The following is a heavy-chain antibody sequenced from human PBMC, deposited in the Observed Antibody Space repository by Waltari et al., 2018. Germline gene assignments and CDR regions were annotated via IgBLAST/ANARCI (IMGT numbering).Heavy chain of an antibody. D-gene: IGHD6-19*01. Sequence: QVQLQQWGAGLLKPSETLSLTCAVYGGSFSGYYWSWIRQPPGKGLEWIGEINHSGNTNYNPSLKSRVTISVDTSKNQFSLKLSSVTAADTAVYYCARGYIRDIAVAGELDYFDYWGQGTLVTVSS. CDR1: GGSFSGYY. CDR3: ARGYIRDIAVAGELDYFDY. CDR2: INHSGNT. V-gene: IGHV4-34*01. J-gene: IGHJ4*02.